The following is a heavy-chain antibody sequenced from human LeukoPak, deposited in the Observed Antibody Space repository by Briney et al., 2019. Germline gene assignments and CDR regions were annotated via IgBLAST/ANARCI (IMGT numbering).Heavy chain of an antibody. CDR3: ARDRDVVVPAAIDRAGDYYYYGMDV. CDR2: IYYSGST. D-gene: IGHD2-2*01. V-gene: IGHV4-59*01. J-gene: IGHJ6*02. Sequence: SETLSLTCTVSGGSISSYYWSWIRQPPGKGLEWIGYIYYSGSTNYNPSLKSRVTISVDTSKNQFSLKLSSVTAADTAVYYCARDRDVVVPAAIDRAGDYYYYGMDVWGQGTTVTVSS. CDR1: GGSISSYY.